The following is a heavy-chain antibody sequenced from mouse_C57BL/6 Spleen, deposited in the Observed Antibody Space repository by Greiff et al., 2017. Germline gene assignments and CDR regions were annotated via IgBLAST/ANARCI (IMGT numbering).Heavy chain of an antibody. D-gene: IGHD1-1*01. J-gene: IGHJ2*01. V-gene: IGHV5-6*01. CDR2: ISSGGSYT. CDR3: AQHHSGRSGDYIDY. Sequence: EVKLQESGGDLVKPGGSLKLSCAASGFTFSSYGMSWVRQTPDKRLEWVATISSGGSYTYYPDSVKGRFTISRDNAKNTLYLQMSSLKSEDTATYYCAQHHSGRSGDYIDYCGPGATLTVSS. CDR1: GFTFSSYG.